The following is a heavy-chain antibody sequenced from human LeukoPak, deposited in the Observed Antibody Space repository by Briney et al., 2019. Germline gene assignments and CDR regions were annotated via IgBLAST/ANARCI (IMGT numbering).Heavy chain of an antibody. J-gene: IGHJ6*02. D-gene: IGHD2-2*01. CDR1: GFTFSSYT. Sequence: GGSLRLSCAASGFTFSSYTMNWARQAPGKGLQWVSSISSSSSYIYYADSVKGRFTISRDNTKNSLYLQMNSLRAEDTAVYYCARATDYCSSTSCYNYGMDVWGQGTTVTVSS. V-gene: IGHV3-21*01. CDR3: ARATDYCSSTSCYNYGMDV. CDR2: ISSSSSYI.